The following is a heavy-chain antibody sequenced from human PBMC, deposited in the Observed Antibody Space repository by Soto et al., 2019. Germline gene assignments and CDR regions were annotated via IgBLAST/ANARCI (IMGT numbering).Heavy chain of an antibody. CDR2: VYSRGGT. J-gene: IGHJ4*02. CDR3: ASDGDGYNT. CDR1: GGSVSSGRYY. D-gene: IGHD5-12*01. V-gene: IGHV4-61*01. Sequence: QVQLQESGPGLVKPSETLSRTCSVSGGSVSSGRYYWRWIRQPPGKGLEWVGDVYSRGGTSYNPSLTRRVTISVDTSKNPFSLKLSSVTDTDTAVYDWASDGDGYNTWGQGTLVTVSS.